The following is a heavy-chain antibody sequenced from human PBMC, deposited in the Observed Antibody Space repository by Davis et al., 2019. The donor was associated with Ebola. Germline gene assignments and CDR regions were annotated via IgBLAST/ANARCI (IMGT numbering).Heavy chain of an antibody. CDR3: ARVGAATGGELDH. Sequence: SESLTLSCTASGDSFSDYYWSWIRQAPGKGLEWFGYIYHSGITRYNPSLTSRATTSLDTSKNQFFLKVSSMTAADTAVYYCARVGAATGGELDHWGQGTLVTVSS. CDR1: GDSFSDYY. D-gene: IGHD3-16*01. J-gene: IGHJ4*02. V-gene: IGHV4-59*01. CDR2: IYHSGIT.